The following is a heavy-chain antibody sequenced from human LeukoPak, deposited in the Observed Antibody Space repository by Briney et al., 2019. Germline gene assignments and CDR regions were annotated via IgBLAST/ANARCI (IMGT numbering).Heavy chain of an antibody. D-gene: IGHD2-21*01. CDR1: GFTFSSSW. J-gene: IGHJ6*03. V-gene: IGHV3-20*04. CDR3: ARGSNVVSTYYYHMDV. Sequence: GGSLRLSCVASGFTFSSSWMHWVRQAPGKGLEWVSGLNWSGGSTGYADSVKGRFTISRDNSKNSLYLQMNSLRVEDTALYYCARGSNVVSTYYYHMDVWGKGTTVTVSS. CDR2: LNWSGGST.